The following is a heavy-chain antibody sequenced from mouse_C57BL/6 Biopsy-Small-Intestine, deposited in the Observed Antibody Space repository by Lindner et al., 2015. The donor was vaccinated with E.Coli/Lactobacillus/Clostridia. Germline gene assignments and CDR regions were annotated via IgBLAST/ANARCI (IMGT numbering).Heavy chain of an antibody. CDR3: AITTIEGFGY. D-gene: IGHD1-1*01. CDR1: GYSFTDYN. CDR2: INPNYGTI. Sequence: VQLQESGPELVKPGASVKISCKASGYSFTDYNMNWVKQSNGKSLEWIGVINPNYGTIRSNQKFKGKATLTVDQSSSTAYMQLNSQTSEDSAVYYRAITTIEGFGYWGQGTTLTVSS. J-gene: IGHJ2*01. V-gene: IGHV1-39*01.